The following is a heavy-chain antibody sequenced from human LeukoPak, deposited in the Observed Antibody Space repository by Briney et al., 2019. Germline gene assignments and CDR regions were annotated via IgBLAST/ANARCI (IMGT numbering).Heavy chain of an antibody. J-gene: IGHJ4*02. CDR3: ANFEPGYTSSWYAEF. CDR1: EFTYG. D-gene: IGHD6-13*01. Sequence: GGSLRLSCTASEFTYGMNWVRQAPGKGLECVSSISSSGSNTYYADSVKGRFTISRDNSKNTLHLQMNSLRAEDTAVYYCANFEPGYTSSWYAEFWGQGTLVTVSS. V-gene: IGHV3-23*01. CDR2: ISSSGSNT.